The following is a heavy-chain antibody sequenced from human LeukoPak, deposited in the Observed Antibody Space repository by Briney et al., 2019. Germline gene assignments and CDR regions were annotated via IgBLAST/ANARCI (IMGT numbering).Heavy chain of an antibody. CDR3: ARRGYGSGNYYYPN. V-gene: IGHV5-51*01. Sequence: GESLKISCKGSEYSFTNHYIGWVRLMPGKGLEWMGIIYPGDSDTRYSPSTQGQVTISADKSISTAYLQWSSLKASDTAMYYCARRGYGSGNYYYPNWGQGTLVTVSS. CDR2: IYPGDSDT. CDR1: EYSFTNHY. J-gene: IGHJ4*02. D-gene: IGHD3-10*01.